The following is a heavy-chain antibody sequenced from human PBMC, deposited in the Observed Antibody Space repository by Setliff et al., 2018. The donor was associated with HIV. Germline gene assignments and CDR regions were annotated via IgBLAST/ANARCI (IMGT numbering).Heavy chain of an antibody. Sequence: PSETLSLTCVGPDGGSFSGYYWSWIRQPPGKGLEWIGEINHSGSTNYNPSLKSRVTISVDTSMDQFSLKLNSVTAADTAVYYCAAASSWDPLLDYWGQGTLVTVSS. V-gene: IGHV4-34*01. CDR2: INHSGST. CDR1: GGSFSGYY. CDR3: AAASSWDPLLDY. J-gene: IGHJ4*02. D-gene: IGHD6-13*01.